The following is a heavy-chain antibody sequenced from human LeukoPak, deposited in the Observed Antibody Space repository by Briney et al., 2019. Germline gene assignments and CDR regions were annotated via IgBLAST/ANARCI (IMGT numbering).Heavy chain of an antibody. CDR1: RFTLSSYD. CDR2: ISISGRTI. J-gene: IGHJ4*02. V-gene: IGHV3-48*03. D-gene: IGHD4-17*01. CDR3: ARRKGDYHPFDY. Sequence: PGGSLSLTCAASRFTLSSYDMNWVRQAPGKGLEWVSYISISGRTIKYADSVKGRFTISRDNAKNSLYLQMSSLRGEDTAVYYCARRKGDYHPFDYWGQGTLVTVSS.